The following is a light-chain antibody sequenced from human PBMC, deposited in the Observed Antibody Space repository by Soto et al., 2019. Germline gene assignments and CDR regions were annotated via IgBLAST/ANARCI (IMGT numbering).Light chain of an antibody. CDR3: QQANSFPFT. Sequence: DIQMTQSPSSVSASVGDRVTITCRASQDIAGWLAWYQQRPGKAPKLLIYAASNLQVGVPSRFSGSGSGTDFTLTINILQPEYFATYYCQQANSFPFTFGPGTKVDVK. CDR2: AAS. CDR1: QDIAGW. V-gene: IGKV1D-12*01. J-gene: IGKJ3*01.